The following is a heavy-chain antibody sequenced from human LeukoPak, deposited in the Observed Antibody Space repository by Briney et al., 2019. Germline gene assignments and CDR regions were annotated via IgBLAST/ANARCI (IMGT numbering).Heavy chain of an antibody. D-gene: IGHD3-22*01. Sequence: SGPTLVNPTQTLTLTCTFSGFSLSTSGVGVGWIRQPPGKALVWLALIYWDGDKRYSPSLKSRLTITKDTSKNQVVLTMTNMDPVDTATYYCVTYYDSSGYYPIAYYYYGMDVWGQGTTVTVSS. CDR2: IYWDGDK. CDR1: GFSLSTSGVG. J-gene: IGHJ6*02. CDR3: VTYYDSSGYYPIAYYYYGMDV. V-gene: IGHV2-5*02.